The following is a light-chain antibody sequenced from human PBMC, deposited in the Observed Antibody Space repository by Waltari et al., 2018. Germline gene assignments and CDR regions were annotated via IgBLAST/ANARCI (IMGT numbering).Light chain of an antibody. CDR1: VLAKKY. CDR2: KDR. CDR3: YSATDNYRV. J-gene: IGLJ3*02. Sequence: SYELTQPSSVSVSPGQTARITCSGDVLAKKYARWFHQKPGQAPVVVIYKDRERPSGIPERFSGSSSGTTVTLTISGAQVEDEGDYYCYSATDNYRVFGGGTKLTVL. V-gene: IGLV3-27*01.